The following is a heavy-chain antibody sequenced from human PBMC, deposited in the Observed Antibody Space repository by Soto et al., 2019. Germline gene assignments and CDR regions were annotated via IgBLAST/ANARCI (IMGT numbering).Heavy chain of an antibody. CDR1: GGSISSGDYY. V-gene: IGHV4-30-4*01. CDR2: IYYSGST. Sequence: HVQLQESGPGLVKPSQTLSLTCTVSGGSISSGDYYWSWIRQPPGKGLEWIGYIYYSGSTYYNPSPKSRVNISVDTCKTQFSLKLSSVTAADTAVYGCARVGGFGATTIDYWGQGTLVTVSS. CDR3: ARVGGFGATTIDY. D-gene: IGHD3-10*01. J-gene: IGHJ4*02.